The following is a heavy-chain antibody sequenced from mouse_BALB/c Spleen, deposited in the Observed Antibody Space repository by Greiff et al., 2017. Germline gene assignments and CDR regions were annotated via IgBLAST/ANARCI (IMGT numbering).Heavy chain of an antibody. CDR1: GFTFSSYT. D-gene: IGHD2-14*01. V-gene: IGHV5-12-2*01. CDR2: ISNGGGST. Sequence: EVKLMESGGGLVQPGGSLKLSCAASGFTFSSYTMSWVRQTPEKRLEWVAYISNGGGSTYYPDTVKGRFTISRDNAKNTLYLQMSSLKSEDTAMYYCARGGYDGGGFDYWGQGTTLTVSS. J-gene: IGHJ2*01. CDR3: ARGGYDGGGFDY.